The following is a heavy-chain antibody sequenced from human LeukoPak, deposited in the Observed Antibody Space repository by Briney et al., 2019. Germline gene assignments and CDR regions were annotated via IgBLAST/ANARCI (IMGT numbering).Heavy chain of an antibody. CDR2: INQDGTEK. Sequence: GGSLRLSCAASGFTFTTYYMTWVRQAPGKGLEWVANINQDGTEKYYVDSVKGRFTISRDNAKNSLYLQMNSLRAEDTAVYYCAELGITMIGGVWGKGTTVTISS. V-gene: IGHV3-7*01. J-gene: IGHJ6*04. CDR3: AELGITMIGGV. D-gene: IGHD3-10*02. CDR1: GFTFTTYY.